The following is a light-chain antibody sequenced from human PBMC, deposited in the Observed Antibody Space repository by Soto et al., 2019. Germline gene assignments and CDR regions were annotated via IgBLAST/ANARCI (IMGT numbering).Light chain of an antibody. Sequence: SYELTQPSSVSVSPGQTARITCSGDVLAKKYSRWFQQKPGQAPVLLIYKDIERPSGIPERFSGSSSGTTVTLTISGAQVDDEADYYCYSAADNNGVFGGGTKVTVL. J-gene: IGLJ3*02. V-gene: IGLV3-27*01. CDR2: KDI. CDR1: VLAKKY. CDR3: YSAADNNGV.